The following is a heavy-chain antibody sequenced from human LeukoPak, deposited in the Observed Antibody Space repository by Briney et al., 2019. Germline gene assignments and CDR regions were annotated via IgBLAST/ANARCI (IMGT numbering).Heavy chain of an antibody. J-gene: IGHJ6*02. CDR3: ASRGFGEFVGMDV. CDR2: IYYSGST. CDR1: GGSISSGGYY. V-gene: IGHV4-31*03. D-gene: IGHD3-10*01. Sequence: SQTLSLTCTVSGGSISSGGYYWSWIRQHPGKGLEWIGYIYYSGSTNYNPSLKSRVTISVGTSKNQFSLKLSSVTAADTAVYYCASRGFGEFVGMDVWGQGTTVTVSS.